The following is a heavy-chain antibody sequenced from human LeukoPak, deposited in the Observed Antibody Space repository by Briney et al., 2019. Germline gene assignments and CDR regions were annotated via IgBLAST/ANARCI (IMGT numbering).Heavy chain of an antibody. V-gene: IGHV3-9*01. J-gene: IGHJ3*02. CDR2: ISWNSGSI. CDR3: VKVGASLPDAFDI. CDR1: GFTFSTYS. D-gene: IGHD4/OR15-4a*01. Sequence: GGSLRLSCAVSGFTFSTYSMNWVRQAPGKGLEWVSSISWNSGSINYADSVKGRFTISRDNAKNSLYLLMNSLRAEDTALYYCVKVGASLPDAFDIWGQGTMVTVSS.